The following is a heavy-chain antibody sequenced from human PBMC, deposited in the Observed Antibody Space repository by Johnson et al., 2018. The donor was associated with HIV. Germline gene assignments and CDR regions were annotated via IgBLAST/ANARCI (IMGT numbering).Heavy chain of an antibody. CDR2: ITYEGRNK. Sequence: QVQLVESGGGVMQPGKSLRLSCEASGFTFRSYAMHWVRQAPGKGLEWVAVITYEGRNKYYADSVKGRFIIFRDNSKNLTNLQMNGLSDEDTADYYCVRDQGSGWPTNAFDIWGRGTRVTVAS. D-gene: IGHD6-19*01. CDR1: GFTFRSYA. CDR3: VRDQGSGWPTNAFDI. V-gene: IGHV3-30*04. J-gene: IGHJ3*02.